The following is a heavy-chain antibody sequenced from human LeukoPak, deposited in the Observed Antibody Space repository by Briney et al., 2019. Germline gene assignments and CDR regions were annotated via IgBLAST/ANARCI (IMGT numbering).Heavy chain of an antibody. Sequence: PSETLSLTCTVSGGSISSYYWSWIRQPPGKGLEWIGYIYYSGSTNYNPSLKSRVTISVDTSKNQFSLKLSSVTAADTAVYYCARDYGYGDYGGDWFDPWGQGTLVTVSS. CDR1: GGSISSYY. CDR3: ARDYGYGDYGGDWFDP. D-gene: IGHD4-17*01. V-gene: IGHV4-59*01. CDR2: IYYSGST. J-gene: IGHJ5*02.